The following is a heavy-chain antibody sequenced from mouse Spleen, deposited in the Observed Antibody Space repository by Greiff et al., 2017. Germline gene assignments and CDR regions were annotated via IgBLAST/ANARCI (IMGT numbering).Heavy chain of an antibody. Sequence: EVMLVESGGGLVQPGGSLKLSCATSGFTFSDYYMYWVRQTPEKRLEWVAYISNGGGSTYYPDTVKGRFTISRDNAKNTLYLQMSRLKSEDTAMYYCATPYYRYDAWFAYWGQGTLVTVSA. CDR3: ATPYYRYDAWFAY. J-gene: IGHJ3*01. CDR1: GFTFSDYY. CDR2: ISNGGGST. D-gene: IGHD2-14*01. V-gene: IGHV5-12*02.